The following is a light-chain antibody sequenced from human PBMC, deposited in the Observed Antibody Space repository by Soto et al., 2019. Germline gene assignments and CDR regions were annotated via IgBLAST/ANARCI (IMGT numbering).Light chain of an antibody. Sequence: QSALTQPASVSGSPGQSITISCTGTNSDVGSYTLVSWYQQDPGKAPKLIIYEASKRPSGVSHRFSGSKSDNTASLTISGLQAEDEADYYCCSYAATNTWVFGGGTKLTVL. CDR3: CSYAATNTWV. J-gene: IGLJ3*02. CDR1: NSDVGSYTL. V-gene: IGLV2-23*01. CDR2: EAS.